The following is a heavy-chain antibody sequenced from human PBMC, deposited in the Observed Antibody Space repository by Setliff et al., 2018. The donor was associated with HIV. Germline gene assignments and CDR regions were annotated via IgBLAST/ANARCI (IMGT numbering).Heavy chain of an antibody. J-gene: IGHJ5*02. D-gene: IGHD6-19*01. V-gene: IGHV4-59*02. CDR1: GGSVNPHY. CDR2: IYYSGST. CDR3: AIQFPPYHSGAHYSDL. Sequence: SETLSLTCTVSGGSVNPHYRSWIRQPQGKGLEWIGLIYYSGSTNYSPSLKSRVTISVDSSKNQFSLKLNSVTAADAAIYYCAIQFPPYHSGAHYSDLWSQATLVTVSS.